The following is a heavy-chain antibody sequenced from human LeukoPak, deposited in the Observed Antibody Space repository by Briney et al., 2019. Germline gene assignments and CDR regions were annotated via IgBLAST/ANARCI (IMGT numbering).Heavy chain of an antibody. Sequence: ASVKVSCKASGYTFTGYYIHWVRQAPGQGLEWMGWINPNSGGTNYAQKFQGRVTMTRDTPISTGYMELSSLRSDDTAVYHCARELMVRGVIDALDIWGQGTMVTVSS. CDR2: INPNSGGT. D-gene: IGHD3-10*01. CDR1: GYTFTGYY. J-gene: IGHJ3*02. CDR3: ARELMVRGVIDALDI. V-gene: IGHV1-2*02.